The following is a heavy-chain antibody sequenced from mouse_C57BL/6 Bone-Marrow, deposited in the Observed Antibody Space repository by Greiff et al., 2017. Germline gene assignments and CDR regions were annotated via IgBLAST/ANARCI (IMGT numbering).Heavy chain of an antibody. Sequence: VHLVESGGGLVQPGGSMKLSCVASGFTFSNYWMNWVRQSPEKGLEWVAQIRLKSDNYATHYAESVKGRFTISRDDSKSSVYLQMNNLRAEGTGIYYCTEYYGSLFAYWGQGTLVTVSA. D-gene: IGHD1-1*01. J-gene: IGHJ3*01. CDR1: GFTFSNYW. CDR3: TEYYGSLFAY. CDR2: IRLKSDNYAT. V-gene: IGHV6-3*01.